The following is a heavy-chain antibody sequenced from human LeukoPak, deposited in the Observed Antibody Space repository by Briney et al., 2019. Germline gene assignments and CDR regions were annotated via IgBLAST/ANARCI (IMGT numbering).Heavy chain of an antibody. D-gene: IGHD2-21*01. CDR3: ARVPDFIARPCDS. CDR1: GGSFSGYY. J-gene: IGHJ4*02. CDR2: SSPTGDIT. V-gene: IGHV4-34*01. Sequence: PSETLSLTCAVYGGSFSGYYWSWIRQPPGKGLEWIGESSPTGDITGYNPSLKGRATISVDSSKNQFSLKLTSVTAADTGVYYCARVPDFIARPCDSWGPGTLVTVSS.